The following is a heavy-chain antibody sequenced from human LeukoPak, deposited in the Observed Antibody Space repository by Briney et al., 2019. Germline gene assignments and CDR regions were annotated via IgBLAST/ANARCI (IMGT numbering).Heavy chain of an antibody. CDR2: ISAYNGNT. V-gene: IGHV1-18*01. J-gene: IGHJ5*02. CDR3: ARVGITGTTSDWFDP. CDR1: GYTFTRYG. D-gene: IGHD1-7*01. Sequence: ASVKVSCKASGYTFTRYGISWVRQAPGQGLEWMGWISAYNGNTNYAQKLQGRVTMTTDTSTSTAYMELRSLRSDDTAVYYCARVGITGTTSDWFDPWGQGTLVTVSS.